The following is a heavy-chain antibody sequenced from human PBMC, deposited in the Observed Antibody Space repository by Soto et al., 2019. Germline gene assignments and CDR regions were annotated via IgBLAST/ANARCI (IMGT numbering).Heavy chain of an antibody. CDR3: AIGGGDTYFDY. J-gene: IGHJ4*02. CDR1: GLTFRTFA. Sequence: EVQLLASGGCLVQPGGSLRLSCAASGLTFRTFAMSWVRQAPGKGLEWVSASSVRGGSTYFADSVKGRFTMSRDNSKNTVYPQVNSLRTEDTAVYYCAIGGGDTYFDYWGQGTLVTVSS. V-gene: IGHV3-23*01. CDR2: SSVRGGST. D-gene: IGHD2-21*02.